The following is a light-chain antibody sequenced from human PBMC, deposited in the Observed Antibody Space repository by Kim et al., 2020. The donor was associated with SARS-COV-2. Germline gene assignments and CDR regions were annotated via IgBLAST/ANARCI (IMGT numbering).Light chain of an antibody. CDR2: EDN. Sequence: GKTVTISCTRSSGSIANNYVQWYQQRPGSSPTTVIYEDNQRPSGVPDRFSGSIDSSSNSASLTISGLKTEDEADYYCQSYDSSIVVFGGGTQLTVL. CDR1: SGSIANNY. V-gene: IGLV6-57*01. J-gene: IGLJ2*01. CDR3: QSYDSSIVV.